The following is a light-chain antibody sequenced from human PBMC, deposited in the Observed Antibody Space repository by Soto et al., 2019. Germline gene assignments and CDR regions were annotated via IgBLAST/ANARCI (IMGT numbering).Light chain of an antibody. CDR2: GNT. J-gene: IGLJ1*01. CDR3: QSYDSSLSGYV. V-gene: IGLV1-40*01. CDR1: SSNIGAGYD. Sequence: QSVLTQPPSVSGAPGQRVTISCTGSSSNIGAGYDVHWYQHLPGTAPKLLIYGNTNRPSGVPDRFSGAKSDTSASMAISGLQAEDEADYYCQSYDSSLSGYVFGTGPKLTVL.